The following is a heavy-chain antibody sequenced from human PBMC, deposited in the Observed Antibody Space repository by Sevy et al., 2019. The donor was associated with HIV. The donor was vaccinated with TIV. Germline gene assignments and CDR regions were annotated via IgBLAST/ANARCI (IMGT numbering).Heavy chain of an antibody. D-gene: IGHD3-22*01. CDR2: VSYGGST. J-gene: IGHJ4*02. CDR1: GGSIGSNSFY. Sequence: SETLSLTCTVSGGSIGSNSFYWGWIRQPPGKELEGIGTVSYGGSTYYNPSLRSRVTISVDAAKKQFSRKLSSVTAADTAVYYCARQKVRSAYYYDTSGRQGKADFDSWGQGTLVTVSS. CDR3: ARQKVRSAYYYDTSGRQGKADFDS. V-gene: IGHV4-39*01.